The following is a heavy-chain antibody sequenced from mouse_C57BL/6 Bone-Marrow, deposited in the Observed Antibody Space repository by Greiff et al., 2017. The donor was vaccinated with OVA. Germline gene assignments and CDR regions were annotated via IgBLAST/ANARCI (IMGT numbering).Heavy chain of an antibody. CDR1: GFTFSDFY. Sequence: EVKLMESGGGLVQSGRSLRLSCATSGFTFSDFYMEWVRQAPGKGLEWIAASRNKANDYPTEYSASVKGRFIVSRDTSQSILYLQMNALRAEDTAIYYCARGAYYSNYDWYFDVGGTGTTVTVSS. D-gene: IGHD2-5*01. CDR2: SRNKANDYPT. J-gene: IGHJ1*03. CDR3: ARGAYYSNYDWYFDV. V-gene: IGHV7-1*01.